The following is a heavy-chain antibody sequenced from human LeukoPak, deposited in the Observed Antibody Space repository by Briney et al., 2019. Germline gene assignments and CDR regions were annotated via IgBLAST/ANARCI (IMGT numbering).Heavy chain of an antibody. CDR1: GFTVSNYA. D-gene: IGHD2-15*01. Sequence: GGSLRLSWAASGFTVSNYAMSWVRQTPGKGLECVSVVTGSGGDTYYTGSVNGRFTISRDNSKNTLYLQMNSLRAEDTAVYYCARGTLEHCSGASCYPLDSWGQGTLVTVSS. CDR2: VTGSGGDT. V-gene: IGHV3-23*01. CDR3: ARGTLEHCSGASCYPLDS. J-gene: IGHJ5*01.